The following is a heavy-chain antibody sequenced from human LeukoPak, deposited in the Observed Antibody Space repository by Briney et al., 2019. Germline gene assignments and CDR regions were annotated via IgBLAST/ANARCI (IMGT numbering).Heavy chain of an antibody. CDR2: IYYSGST. CDR1: GGSISSSSYY. CDR3: ARVWGTVTTFDY. V-gene: IGHV4-39*07. Sequence: SETLSLTCTVSGGSISSSSYYWGWIRQPPGKGLEWIGSIYYSGSTYYNPSLKSRVTISVDTSKNQFSLKLSSVTAADTAVYYCARVWGTVTTFDYWGQGTLVTVSS. D-gene: IGHD4-17*01. J-gene: IGHJ4*02.